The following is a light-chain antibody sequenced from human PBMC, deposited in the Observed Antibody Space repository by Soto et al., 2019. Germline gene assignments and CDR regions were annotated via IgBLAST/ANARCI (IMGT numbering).Light chain of an antibody. CDR3: QQYGSSPRT. J-gene: IGKJ1*01. Sequence: EIVLTQSPGTLSLSPGERATLSCRASQSVSSSYLAWYQQKPGQAPRLLIYGASSRAPGIPDRFSGRGSGTDFTLTISRLEPEDFAVYYCQQYGSSPRTFGQGTKVEIK. CDR1: QSVSSSY. CDR2: GAS. V-gene: IGKV3-20*01.